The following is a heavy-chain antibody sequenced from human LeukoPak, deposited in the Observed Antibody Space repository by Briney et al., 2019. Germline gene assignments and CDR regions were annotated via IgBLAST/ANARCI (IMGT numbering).Heavy chain of an antibody. CDR3: ARDSRDTPRTYYYDSSGYPYFDF. CDR2: LYSSGST. CDR1: GASVSNSGFY. D-gene: IGHD3-22*01. V-gene: IGHV4-39*07. J-gene: IGHJ4*02. Sequence: PSETLSLTCTVSGASVSNSGFYWGWIRQPPGKGLEWIGGLYSSGSTKYNPSLKSRITISVDTSKNQFSLNLNSVAAADTAVYYCARDSRDTPRTYYYDSSGYPYFDFWGRGTLVTVSS.